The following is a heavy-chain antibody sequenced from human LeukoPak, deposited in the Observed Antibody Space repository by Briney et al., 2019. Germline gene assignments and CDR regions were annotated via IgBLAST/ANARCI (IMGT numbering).Heavy chain of an antibody. V-gene: IGHV1-18*01. J-gene: IGHJ5*02. D-gene: IGHD7-27*01. Sequence: ASVKVSCKASGYTFTSYGISWVRQAPGQGLEWMGWISAYNGNTNYAQKLQGRVTMTTDTSTSTAHMELRSLRSDDTAVYYCARDGDDFNWFDPWGQGTLVTVSS. CDR1: GYTFTSYG. CDR2: ISAYNGNT. CDR3: ARDGDDFNWFDP.